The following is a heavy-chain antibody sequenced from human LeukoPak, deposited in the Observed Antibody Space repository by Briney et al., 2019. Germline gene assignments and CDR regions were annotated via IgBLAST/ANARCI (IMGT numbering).Heavy chain of an antibody. CDR1: GFTFSIYT. CDR2: INYNGRNT. Sequence: PGGSLRLSCAASGFTFSIYTMNWVRQAPGKGLEWVSIINYNGRNTYYADSVKGRFTISRDNSKNMVYLQVNRLRAEDTAIYYCAKDGHCPDSICPTNIAVAGYVDSWGQGTLVTVSS. V-gene: IGHV3-23*01. D-gene: IGHD6-19*01. J-gene: IGHJ4*02. CDR3: AKDGHCPDSICPTNIAVAGYVDS.